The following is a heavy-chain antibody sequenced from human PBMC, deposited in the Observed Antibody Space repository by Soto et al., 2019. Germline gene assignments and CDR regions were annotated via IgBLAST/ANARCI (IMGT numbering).Heavy chain of an antibody. CDR1: GFTFSSYG. V-gene: IGHV3-30*03. J-gene: IGHJ6*02. CDR2: ISYDGSNK. CDR3: ALTPSYGMDV. Sequence: GGSLRLSCAASGFTFSSYGMHWVRQAPGKGLEWVAVISYDGSNKYYADSVKGRFTISRDNSKNTLYLQMNSLRAEDTAVYYCALTPSYGMDVWGQGTTVTVSS.